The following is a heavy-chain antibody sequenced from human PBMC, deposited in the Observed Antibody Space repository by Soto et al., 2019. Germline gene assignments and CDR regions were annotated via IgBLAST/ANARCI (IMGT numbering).Heavy chain of an antibody. D-gene: IGHD4-17*01. CDR2: VYYTGTT. Sequence: NRSGTLSITCAGSGDSIGSYDWSCVRQPPWKGLEWIASVYYTGTTNYNPSLGSRVTISIDAPENQISLKLTSVTAADTAVYYCASATVLTGLCDHWCQGILVP. V-gene: IGHV4-59*01. J-gene: IGHJ4*02. CDR1: GDSIGSYD. CDR3: ASATVLTGLCDH.